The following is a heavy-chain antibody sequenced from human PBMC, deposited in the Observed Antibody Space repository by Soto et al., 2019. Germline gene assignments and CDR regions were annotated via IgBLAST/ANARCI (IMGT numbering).Heavy chain of an antibody. CDR3: ARAFDILTGYSDC. J-gene: IGHJ4*02. Sequence: GGSLRLSCAASGFTFSSYSMNWVRQAPGRGLEWVSSISSSTSYIYYADSVKGRFTISRDNTKNSSYLQMNSLRAEDTALYYCARAFDILTGYSDCWGQGTLVTV. V-gene: IGHV3-21*01. CDR1: GFTFSSYS. CDR2: ISSSTSYI. D-gene: IGHD3-9*01.